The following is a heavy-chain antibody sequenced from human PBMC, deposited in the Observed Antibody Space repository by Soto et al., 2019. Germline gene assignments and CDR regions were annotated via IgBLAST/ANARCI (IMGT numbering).Heavy chain of an antibody. CDR1: VGSFSGFF. CDR2: VNHGGST. D-gene: IGHD2-15*01. J-gene: IGHJ4*02. V-gene: IGHV4-34*01. CDR3: ARAAVAAGGPFDK. Sequence: ASETLSLTCAVSVGSFSGFFWVWIRQPPGKGLEWIGEVNHGGSTNYNPSLKSRVTISSDTSKNHFSLTLRSVTAADTAVYYCARAAVAAGGPFDKWGQGALVTVSS.